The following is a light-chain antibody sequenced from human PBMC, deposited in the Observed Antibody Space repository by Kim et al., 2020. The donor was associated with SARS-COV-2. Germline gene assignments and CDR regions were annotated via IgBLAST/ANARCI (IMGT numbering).Light chain of an antibody. J-gene: IGLJ2*01. Sequence: VSPGQTASITCTGDKVGDKYACWYQQKPGQSPVLVIYQDSKWPSGIPERFSGSNAGNTATLTISGTQAMDEADYYCQAWDSSTVVFGGGTKVTVL. CDR2: QDS. CDR3: QAWDSSTVV. CDR1: KVGDKY. V-gene: IGLV3-1*01.